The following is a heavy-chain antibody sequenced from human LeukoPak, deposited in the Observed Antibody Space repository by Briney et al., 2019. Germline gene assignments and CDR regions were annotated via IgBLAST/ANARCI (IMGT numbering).Heavy chain of an antibody. J-gene: IGHJ4*02. Sequence: RSETLSLTCTVSGGSISIYYWRWIRQPAGKGLEWLGRIYTSGSTNYNPSLKSRVTMSVDTSKNQFSLKLSSVTAADTAVYYCARETYSSGWYFRADYWGQGTLVTVSS. CDR3: ARETYSSGWYFRADY. V-gene: IGHV4-4*07. CDR2: IYTSGST. CDR1: GGSISIYY. D-gene: IGHD6-19*01.